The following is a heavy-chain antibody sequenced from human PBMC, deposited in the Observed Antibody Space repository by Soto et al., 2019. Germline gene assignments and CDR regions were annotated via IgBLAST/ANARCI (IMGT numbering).Heavy chain of an antibody. CDR3: ARGLDALKLWFGELFAFDI. V-gene: IGHV4-34*01. CDR1: GVSFSGYY. Sequence: PSETLSLTCAVYGVSFSGYYWSWIRQPPGKGLEWIGEINHSGSTNYNPSLKSRVTISVDTSKNQFSLKLSSVTAADTAVYYRARGLDALKLWFGELFAFDIWGQGTMVTVSS. CDR2: INHSGST. D-gene: IGHD3-10*01. J-gene: IGHJ3*02.